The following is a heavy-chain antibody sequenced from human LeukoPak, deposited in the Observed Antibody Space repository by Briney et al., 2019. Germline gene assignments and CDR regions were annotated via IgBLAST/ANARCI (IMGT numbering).Heavy chain of an antibody. V-gene: IGHV3-23*01. CDR3: AKRWDYYDSSESLYYFDY. CDR2: ISDSGGIT. CDR1: GFTFSNYG. J-gene: IGHJ4*02. Sequence: QPGGSLRLSCAAAGFTFSNYGLSWVRQGPGKGLEWVSGISDSGGITNYADSVKGRFTISRDNSKNTLYLQMNSLRAEDSAVYYCAKRWDYYDSSESLYYFDYWGQGTLVTVSS. D-gene: IGHD3-22*01.